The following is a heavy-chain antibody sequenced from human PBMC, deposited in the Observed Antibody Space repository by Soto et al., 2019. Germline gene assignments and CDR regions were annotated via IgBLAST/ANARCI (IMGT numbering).Heavy chain of an antibody. CDR1: GGTFSTYA. J-gene: IGHJ4*02. D-gene: IGHD5-18*01. V-gene: IGHV1-69*12. CDR3: ASGIQLWLRRINNGYSG. CDR2: ISPMFGTA. Sequence: QVQLVQSGAEVKKPESSVKVSCKAPGGTFSTYAISWVRQAPGQGLEWMGGISPMFGTANYAQRFQDRVTITADESTNTVYMELSSLSSEDTAVYFCASGIQLWLRRINNGYSGWGQGTLVTVSS.